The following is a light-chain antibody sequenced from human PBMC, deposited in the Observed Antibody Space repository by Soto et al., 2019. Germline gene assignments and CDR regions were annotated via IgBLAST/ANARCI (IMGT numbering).Light chain of an antibody. V-gene: IGKV1-5*01. J-gene: IGKJ5*01. CDR3: QQYNSYSIT. Sequence: EIQLTQSPATLSASLADRVTITCRASQSITARLAWYQQKPGKAPKLLIYDASILERGVPSRFSGSGSGTAFTLTISSLQTDDFATYYCQQYNSYSITFGQGTRLEIK. CDR2: DAS. CDR1: QSITAR.